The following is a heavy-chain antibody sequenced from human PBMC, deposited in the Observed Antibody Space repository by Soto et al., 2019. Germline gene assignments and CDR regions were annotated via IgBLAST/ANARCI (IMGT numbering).Heavy chain of an antibody. V-gene: IGHV3-30*18. D-gene: IGHD6-25*01. J-gene: IGHJ4*02. CDR2: ISFDAKTI. CDR3: AKGSQAAAVLDH. CDR1: GFTFSLYG. Sequence: QVQLVESGGGVVQPGRSLKLSCTTSGFTFSLYGMHWVRQAPGKGLEWLAVISFDAKTIYYADSVKGRFTISRDNSKTTLFLQMSHLRADDTAVYFCAKGSQAAAVLDHWGQGALVTVAS.